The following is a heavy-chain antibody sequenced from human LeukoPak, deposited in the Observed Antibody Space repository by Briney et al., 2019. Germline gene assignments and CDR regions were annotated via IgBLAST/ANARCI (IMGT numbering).Heavy chain of an antibody. Sequence: SETLSLTCTVSGGSITNSPYSWGWIRQPPGKGLEWIGSGYYSRSAHYNPSLKSRVTIFVDTSKNQFFLRLSSVTAADTAVYFCARRDYGDDSGFDYWGQGTLVTVSS. V-gene: IGHV4-39*01. D-gene: IGHD4-23*01. CDR3: ARRDYGDDSGFDY. CDR2: GYYSRSA. CDR1: GGSITNSPYS. J-gene: IGHJ4*02.